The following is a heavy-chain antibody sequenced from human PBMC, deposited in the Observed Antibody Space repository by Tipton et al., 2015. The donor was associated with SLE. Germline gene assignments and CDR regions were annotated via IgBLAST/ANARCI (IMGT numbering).Heavy chain of an antibody. Sequence: QSGAEVKEPGASVKVSCKASGYTFTSYGISWVRQAPGQGLEWMGWISAYNGNTNYAQKLQGRVTMTTDTSTSTAYMELRSLRSDDTAVYYYARSLDSNGYYAIDVWGQGTMVTVSS. D-gene: IGHD3-22*01. V-gene: IGHV1-18*01. CDR2: ISAYNGNT. J-gene: IGHJ3*01. CDR1: GYTFTSYG. CDR3: ARSLDSNGYYAIDV.